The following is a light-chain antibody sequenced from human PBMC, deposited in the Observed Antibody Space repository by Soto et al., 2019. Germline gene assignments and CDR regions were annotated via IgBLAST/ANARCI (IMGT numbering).Light chain of an antibody. CDR2: VNSDGRY. V-gene: IGLV4-69*01. CDR3: QTWGTGIVV. CDR1: SGHSSYA. Sequence: QPVLTQSPSASASLGASVKLTCTLSSGHSSYAIAWHQQQPEKAPRYLMKVNSDGRYSKGAGIPDRFSGSSSGAERYLTISRLQSEDEADYYCQTWGTGIVVFGGGTQLTVL. J-gene: IGLJ2*01.